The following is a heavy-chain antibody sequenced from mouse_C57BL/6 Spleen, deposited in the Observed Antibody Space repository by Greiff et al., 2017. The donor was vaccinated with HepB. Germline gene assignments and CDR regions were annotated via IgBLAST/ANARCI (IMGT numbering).Heavy chain of an antibody. CDR1: GFTFSDYY. J-gene: IGHJ2*01. CDR2: INYDGSST. Sequence: VQLKESEGGLVQPGRSMKLSCTASGFTFSDYYMAWVRQVPEKGLEWVANINYDGSSTYYLDSLKSRFIISRDNAKNILYLQMSSLKSEDTATYYCARGGPPDYWGQGTTLTVSS. V-gene: IGHV5-16*01. CDR3: ARGGPPDY.